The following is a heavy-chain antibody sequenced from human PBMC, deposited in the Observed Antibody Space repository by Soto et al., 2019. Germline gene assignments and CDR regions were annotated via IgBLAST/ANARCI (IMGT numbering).Heavy chain of an antibody. CDR1: GFTVSSKY. Sequence: GGSLRLSCAASGFTVSSKYMSWVRQAPGKGLEWVSVIYSGGSSYYADSVKGRFTISRDNSKNTLYLQMNSLRAEDTAVYYCERDRGDYGDYGADYWGQGTLVTVSS. V-gene: IGHV3-66*01. CDR2: IYSGGSS. CDR3: ERDRGDYGDYGADY. D-gene: IGHD4-17*01. J-gene: IGHJ4*02.